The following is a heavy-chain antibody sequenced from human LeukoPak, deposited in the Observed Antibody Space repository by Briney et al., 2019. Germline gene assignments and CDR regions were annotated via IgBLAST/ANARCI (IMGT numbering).Heavy chain of an antibody. CDR1: GYTFTSYG. D-gene: IGHD6-13*01. CDR2: ISAYNGNT. J-gene: IGHJ4*02. CDR3: ARDLSSRGDY. V-gene: IGHV1-18*01. Sequence: ASVKVSCKASGYTFTSYGISWVRQAPGQGLEWMGWISAYNGNTNYAQKFQGRVTMTRDTSISTAYMELNRLRSDDTAVYYCARDLSSRGDYWGQGTLVTVSS.